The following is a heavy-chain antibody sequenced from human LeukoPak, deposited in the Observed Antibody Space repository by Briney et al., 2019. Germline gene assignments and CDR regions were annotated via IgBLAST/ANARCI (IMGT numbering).Heavy chain of an antibody. J-gene: IGHJ4*02. D-gene: IGHD3-10*01. CDR3: AHLIDSGSARYYFDY. Sequence: KESGPTLAKPTQTLTLTCTFSGFSLSTSGVGVGWIRQPPGKALEWLALIYWDDDKRYSPSLKSRLTITKDTSKNQVVLTMTNMDPVGTATYYCAHLIDSGSARYYFDYWGQGILVTVSS. CDR1: GFSLSTSGVG. V-gene: IGHV2-5*02. CDR2: IYWDDDK.